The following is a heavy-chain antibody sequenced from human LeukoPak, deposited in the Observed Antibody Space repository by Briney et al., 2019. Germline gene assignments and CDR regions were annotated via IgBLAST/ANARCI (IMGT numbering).Heavy chain of an antibody. Sequence: SVKVSCKASGYTFTGYYMHWVRQAPGQGLEWMGGIIPIFGTANYAQKFQGRVTITADEPTSTAYMELSSLRSEDTAVYYCAKDGYDYYYYYMDVWGKGTTVTVSS. CDR1: GYTFTGYY. CDR3: AKDGYDYYYYYMDV. J-gene: IGHJ6*03. D-gene: IGHD1-1*01. V-gene: IGHV1-69*13. CDR2: IIPIFGTA.